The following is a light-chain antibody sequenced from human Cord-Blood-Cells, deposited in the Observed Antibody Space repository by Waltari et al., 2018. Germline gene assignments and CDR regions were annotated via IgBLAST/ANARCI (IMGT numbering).Light chain of an antibody. V-gene: IGKV4-1*01. J-gene: IGKJ2*01. CDR2: WAS. Sequence: DIVMTQSPDSLAVSLGERVTINCKSSQSVLYSSNNKNYLAWYQQKPGQPPKLLIYWASTRESGVADRFSGSGSGTDFTLTISSLQAEDVAVYYCQKYYSTYTFGHGTKLEIK. CDR1: QSVLYSSNNKNY. CDR3: QKYYSTYT.